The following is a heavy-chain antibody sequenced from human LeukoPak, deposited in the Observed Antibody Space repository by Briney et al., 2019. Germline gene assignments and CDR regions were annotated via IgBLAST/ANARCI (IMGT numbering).Heavy chain of an antibody. V-gene: IGHV4-34*01. J-gene: IGHJ5*02. CDR3: AREAILGSYNWFNP. D-gene: IGHD3-3*01. CDR1: GGSFSGYY. Sequence: SETLSLTCAVYGGSFSGYYWSWIRQPPGKGLEWIGEINHSGSTNYNPFLKSRITISVDTSKNQFSLKLRSVTAADTAVYYCAREAILGSYNWFNPWGQGTLVTVSS. CDR2: INHSGST.